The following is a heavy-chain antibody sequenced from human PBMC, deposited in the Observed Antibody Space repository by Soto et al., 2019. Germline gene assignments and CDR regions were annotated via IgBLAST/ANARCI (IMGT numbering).Heavy chain of an antibody. Sequence: PGGSLRLSCAASGFTFSSYGMHWVRQAPGKGLEWVAVISYDGSNKYYADSVKGRFTISRDNSKNTLYLQMNSLRAEDTAVYYCAKDGSSGWYETYYFDYWGQGTLVTVSS. CDR3: AKDGSSGWYETYYFDY. D-gene: IGHD6-19*01. CDR1: GFTFSSYG. V-gene: IGHV3-30*18. J-gene: IGHJ4*02. CDR2: ISYDGSNK.